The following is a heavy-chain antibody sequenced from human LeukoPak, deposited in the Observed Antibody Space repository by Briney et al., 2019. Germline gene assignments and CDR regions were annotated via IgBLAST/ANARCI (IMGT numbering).Heavy chain of an antibody. Sequence: PSETLSLTCAVSGGSISSGGYSWSWIRQPPGKGLEWIGYIYHSGSTNYNPSLKSRVTISVDTSKNQFSLKLSSVTAADTAVYYCARERGDEQRNAFDIWGQGTMVTVSS. CDR3: ARERGDEQRNAFDI. V-gene: IGHV4-30-2*01. CDR1: GGSISSGGYS. CDR2: IYHSGST. J-gene: IGHJ3*02. D-gene: IGHD5-24*01.